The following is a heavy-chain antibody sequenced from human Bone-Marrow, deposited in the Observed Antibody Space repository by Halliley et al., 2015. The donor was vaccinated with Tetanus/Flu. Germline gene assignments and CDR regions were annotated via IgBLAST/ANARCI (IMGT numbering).Heavy chain of an antibody. CDR3: ARDSDGNYYDY. Sequence: REWMGNTDHTGNTHYTPPLKSRVTISVDTSKNHFSLGLSSVTAADTAVYYCARDSDGNYYDYWGQGTLVTVSS. D-gene: IGHD1-1*01. J-gene: IGHJ4*02. CDR2: TDHTGNT. V-gene: IGHV4-31*02.